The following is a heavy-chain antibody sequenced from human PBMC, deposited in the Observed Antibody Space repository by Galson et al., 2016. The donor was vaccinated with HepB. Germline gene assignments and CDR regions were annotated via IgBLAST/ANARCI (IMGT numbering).Heavy chain of an antibody. CDR3: VRDYNYAFDI. CDR1: GFTFNIYT. CDR2: IRDSTTM. V-gene: IGHV3-48*02. D-gene: IGHD5-24*01. Sequence: SLRLSCAASGFTFNIYTMNWVRQAPGKGLEWVSYIRDSTTMYHADSVKGRFTISRDDAKNSLYLQMNSLRDDDTALYYCVRDYNYAFDIWGQGTMVTASS. J-gene: IGHJ3*02.